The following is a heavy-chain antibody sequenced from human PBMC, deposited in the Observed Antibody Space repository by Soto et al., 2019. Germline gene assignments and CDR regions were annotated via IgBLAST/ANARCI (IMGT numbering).Heavy chain of an antibody. Sequence: SETLSLTCTVSGGSISSGDYYWSWILQPPGKGLEWIGYIYYSGSTYYNPSLKSLVTISVDTSKNQFSLKLSSVTAADTAVYYCARGINMIVVVWGPSAFDIWGQGTMVTVSS. CDR1: GGSISSGDYY. CDR3: ARGINMIVVVWGPSAFDI. D-gene: IGHD3-22*01. J-gene: IGHJ3*02. CDR2: IYYSGST. V-gene: IGHV4-30-4*01.